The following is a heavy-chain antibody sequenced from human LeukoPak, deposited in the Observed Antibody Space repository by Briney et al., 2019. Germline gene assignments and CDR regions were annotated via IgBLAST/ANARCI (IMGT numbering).Heavy chain of an antibody. D-gene: IGHD4-17*01. Sequence: ASVKVSCKASGYTFTGYYMHWVRQAPGQGPEWMGRINPNSGGTNYAQKFQGRVTMTRDTSISTAYMELSRLRSDDTAVYYCARDDYGDSNFDYWGQGTLVTVSS. J-gene: IGHJ4*02. CDR1: GYTFTGYY. V-gene: IGHV1-2*06. CDR2: INPNSGGT. CDR3: ARDDYGDSNFDY.